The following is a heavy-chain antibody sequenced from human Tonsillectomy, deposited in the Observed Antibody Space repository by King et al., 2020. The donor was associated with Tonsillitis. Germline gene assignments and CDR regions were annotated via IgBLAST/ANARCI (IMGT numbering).Heavy chain of an antibody. D-gene: IGHD4-17*01. V-gene: IGHV3-23*04. CDR1: GFTFSSYA. J-gene: IGHJ6*02. CDR2: ISGSGGST. CDR3: AKGATVTTSFYYYGMDV. Sequence: VQLVESGGGLVQPGGSLRLSCAASGFTFSSYAMSWVRQAPGKGLEWVSAISGSGGSTYYADSVKGRFTISRDNSKNTLYLQMNSLRAEDTAVYYCAKGATVTTSFYYYGMDVWGQGTTVTVSS.